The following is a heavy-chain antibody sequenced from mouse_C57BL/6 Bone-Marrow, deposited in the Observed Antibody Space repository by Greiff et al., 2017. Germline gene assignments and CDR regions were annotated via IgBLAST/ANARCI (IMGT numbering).Heavy chain of an antibody. Sequence: QVHVKQSGPELVRPGASVKISCKAPGYTFTSHWMQWVRQRPGQGLAWIGEIFPGSGSSYYNEKFKGKATLTVDPSSSPAYMQLSSLTSEDSAVYFWAREEGGGYYWGQGTTLTVSS. J-gene: IGHJ2*01. CDR2: IFPGSGSS. CDR1: GYTFTSHW. CDR3: AREEGGGYY. V-gene: IGHV1-56*01.